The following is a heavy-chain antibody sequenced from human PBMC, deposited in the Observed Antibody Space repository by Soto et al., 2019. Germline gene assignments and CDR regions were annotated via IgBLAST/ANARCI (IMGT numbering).Heavy chain of an antibody. V-gene: IGHV3-33*01. CDR2: IWYDGSKK. D-gene: IGHD1-26*01. CDR1: GFTFSGFG. CDR3: ARGRGGSYAGNSAHLDI. J-gene: IGHJ3*02. Sequence: QVQLVESGGGVVQPGTSLRLSCEASGFTFSGFGMHWVRKAPGKGLEWVAVIWYDGSKKYYADCVKGRFTISRDNYKKTVYLQTHRLRAADTAVSYCARGRGGSYAGNSAHLDIWGQGTLVTVSS.